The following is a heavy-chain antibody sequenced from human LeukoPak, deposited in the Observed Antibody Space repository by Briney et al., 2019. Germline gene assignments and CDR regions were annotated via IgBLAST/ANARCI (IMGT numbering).Heavy chain of an antibody. D-gene: IGHD3-3*01. CDR3: ARASSWSGYYELGY. Sequence: SETLSLTCAVYGGSFSSYYWSWIRQPPGKGLEWIGYVYYSGSTNYNPSLKSRVTISVDTSKNQFSLKLSSVTAADTAVYYCARASSWSGYYELGYWGQGTLVTVSS. V-gene: IGHV4-59*01. CDR2: VYYSGST. J-gene: IGHJ4*02. CDR1: GGSFSSYY.